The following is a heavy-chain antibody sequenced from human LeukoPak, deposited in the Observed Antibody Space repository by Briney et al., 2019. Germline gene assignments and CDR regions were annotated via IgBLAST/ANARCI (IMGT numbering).Heavy chain of an antibody. CDR2: INHSGTT. J-gene: IGHJ4*02. CDR3: ARVPLRFLEPFDF. V-gene: IGHV4-34*01. Sequence: SETLSLTCSVYGGSLNGYYWSWIRQPPGKGLEWIGEINHSGTTNYNPSLKSRVTMSLDTSKNQFSLRLNSVTAADMAVYYCARVPLRFLEPFDFWGQGTLVTVPS. D-gene: IGHD3-3*01. CDR1: GGSLNGYY.